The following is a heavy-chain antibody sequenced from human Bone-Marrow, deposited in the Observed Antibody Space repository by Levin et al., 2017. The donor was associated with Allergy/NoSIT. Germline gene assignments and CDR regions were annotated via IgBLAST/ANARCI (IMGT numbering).Heavy chain of an antibody. Sequence: PGGSLRLSCAASGFTFSTYNMNWVRQAPGKGLEWLSYISSDSRTIYYTDSVKGRFTISRDNAKNSLFLQMNSLRDEDTAVYYCARYYYSSGSAFDIWGQGTTVTVSS. V-gene: IGHV3-48*02. D-gene: IGHD3-10*01. CDR3: ARYYYSSGSAFDI. J-gene: IGHJ3*02. CDR1: GFTFSTYN. CDR2: ISSDSRTI.